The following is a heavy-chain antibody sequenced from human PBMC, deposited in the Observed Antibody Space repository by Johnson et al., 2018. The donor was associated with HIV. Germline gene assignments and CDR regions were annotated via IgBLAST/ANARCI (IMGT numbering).Heavy chain of an antibody. CDR1: GFTFDDYA. Sequence: VQLVESGGGVVRPGGSLRLSCAASGFTFDDYAMHWVRQAPGKGLEWVSAIGTAGDTYYPASVKGRFTISRENAKNSLYLQMNSLRVEDTAVYYCARESGHFGVSAFDMWGQGTMVTVSS. CDR3: ARESGHFGVSAFDM. V-gene: IGHV3-13*01. CDR2: IGTAGDT. D-gene: IGHD3-10*01. J-gene: IGHJ3*02.